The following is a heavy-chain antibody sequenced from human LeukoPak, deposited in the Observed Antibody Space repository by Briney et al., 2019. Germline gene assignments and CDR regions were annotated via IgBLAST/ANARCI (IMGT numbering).Heavy chain of an antibody. V-gene: IGHV3-23*01. Sequence: GGSLRLSCAVSGITLSNYGMSWVRLAPGKGLEWVSAISGSGGSTYYADSVKGRFTISRDNSKNTLYLQMNSLRAEDTAVYYCAKVMLVGATYCFDYWGQGTLVTVSS. D-gene: IGHD1-26*01. J-gene: IGHJ4*02. CDR2: ISGSGGST. CDR1: GITLSNYG. CDR3: AKVMLVGATYCFDY.